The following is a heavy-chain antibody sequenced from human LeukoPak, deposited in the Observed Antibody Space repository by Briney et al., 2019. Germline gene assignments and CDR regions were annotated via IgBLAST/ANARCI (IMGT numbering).Heavy chain of an antibody. D-gene: IGHD6-6*01. J-gene: IGHJ4*02. V-gene: IGHV1-18*01. Sequence: ASVKVSCKTSGYTFTSYGISWVRQAPGQGLEWMGWISAYNGNTNYAQKLQGRVTMTTDTSTSTAYMELRSLRSDDTAVYYCARLGASHSSSSFGAHFDYWGQGTLVTVSS. CDR2: ISAYNGNT. CDR1: GYTFTSYG. CDR3: ARLGASHSSSSFGAHFDY.